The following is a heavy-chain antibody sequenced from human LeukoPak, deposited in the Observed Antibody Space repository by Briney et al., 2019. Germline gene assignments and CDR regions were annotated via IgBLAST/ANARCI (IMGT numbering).Heavy chain of an antibody. CDR3: AKNGNDHHRGRYFQH. CDR2: ISGNGEST. CDR1: GFTFGDYA. D-gene: IGHD6-19*01. V-gene: IGHV3-23*01. Sequence: PGGSLRLSCTASGFTFGDYAMSWFRQAPGKGLEWVSTISGNGESTYFGDSVKGRFSISRDPSKNTLHLQMNSLRVEDTAVYFCAKNGNDHHRGRYFQHWGQGTLVTVSS. J-gene: IGHJ1*01.